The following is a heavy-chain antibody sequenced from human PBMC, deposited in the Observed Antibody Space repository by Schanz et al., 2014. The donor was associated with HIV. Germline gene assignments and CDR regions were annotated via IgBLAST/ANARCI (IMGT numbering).Heavy chain of an antibody. CDR3: ARGVVGATTDGFDY. D-gene: IGHD1-26*01. CDR2: ISGYNGNT. Sequence: QVQLVQSGAEVKKPGASVKVSCKASGYSFNDYGVSWMRQAPGQGLEWMGWISGYNGNTDYAQKFQDRVTMTTDTSTSTAYMELRSLRSDDTALYYCARGVVGATTDGFDYWGQGTLVTVSS. V-gene: IGHV1-18*01. CDR1: GYSFNDYG. J-gene: IGHJ4*02.